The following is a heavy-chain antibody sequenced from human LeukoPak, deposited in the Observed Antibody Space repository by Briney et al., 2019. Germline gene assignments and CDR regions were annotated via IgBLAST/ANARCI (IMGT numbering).Heavy chain of an antibody. CDR3: ARDPGDYSNYKYYYYYMDV. CDR1: GYTFTGYY. D-gene: IGHD4-11*01. V-gene: IGHV1-2*02. J-gene: IGHJ6*03. CDR2: INPNSGGT. Sequence: GASVKVSCKASGYTFTGYYMHWVRQAPGQGLEWMGWINPNSGGTNYAQKFQGRVTMTRNTSISTAYMELSRLRSDDTAVYYCARDPGDYSNYKYYYYYMDVWGKGTTVTVSS.